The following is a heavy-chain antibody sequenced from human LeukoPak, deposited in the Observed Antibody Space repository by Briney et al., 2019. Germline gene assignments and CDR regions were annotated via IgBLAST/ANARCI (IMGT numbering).Heavy chain of an antibody. CDR2: IYPGDSDT. CDR3: ARPDTDEYYFFDY. CDR1: GYSFTSYW. Sequence: GESLKISCKRSGYSFTSYWIAWVRQMPGKCLEWMRIIYPGDSDTRYSPSFRGQVTVSADKSISTAYLQWSSLKASDTAMYYCARPDTDEYYFFDYWGQGSMVTVSS. V-gene: IGHV5-51*01. D-gene: IGHD2/OR15-2a*01. J-gene: IGHJ4*02.